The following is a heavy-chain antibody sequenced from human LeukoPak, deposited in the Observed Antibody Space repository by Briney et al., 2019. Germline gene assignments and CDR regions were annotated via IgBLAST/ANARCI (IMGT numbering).Heavy chain of an antibody. D-gene: IGHD3-22*01. V-gene: IGHV4-34*01. Sequence: PSETLSLTCAVYGGSFSGYYWSWIRQPPGKGLEWIGEINHSGSTNYNPSLKSRVTISVDTSKNQFSLKLSSVTAADTAVYYCARGRDDSSGYYYANFDYWGQGTLVTVSS. CDR1: GGSFSGYY. J-gene: IGHJ4*02. CDR3: ARGRDDSSGYYYANFDY. CDR2: INHSGST.